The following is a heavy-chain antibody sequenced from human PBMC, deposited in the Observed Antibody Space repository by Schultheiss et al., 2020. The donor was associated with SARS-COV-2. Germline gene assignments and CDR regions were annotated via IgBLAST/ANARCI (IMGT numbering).Heavy chain of an antibody. J-gene: IGHJ6*02. D-gene: IGHD6-19*01. V-gene: IGHV3-30-3*01. CDR2: ISYDGSNK. CDR3: AKDISRAVPGVGAFYYGMDV. CDR1: GFTFSSYA. Sequence: GGSLRLSCAASGFTFSSYAMSWVRQAPGKGLEWVAVISYDGSNKYYADSVKGRFTISRDNSKNTLYLQMNSLRAEDTAVYYCAKDISRAVPGVGAFYYGMDVWGRGTTVTVAS.